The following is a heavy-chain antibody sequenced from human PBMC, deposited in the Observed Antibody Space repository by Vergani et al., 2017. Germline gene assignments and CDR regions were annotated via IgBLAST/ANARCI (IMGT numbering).Heavy chain of an antibody. CDR1: GFTFDDYA. CDR3: AKDSFLTRPFDY. V-gene: IGHV3-9*01. J-gene: IGHJ4*02. CDR2: ISWNSGSI. D-gene: IGHD6-6*01. Sequence: EVQLVESGGGLVQPRRSLRLSCAASGFTFDDYAMHWVRQAPGKGLEWVSGISWNSGSIGYADSVKGRFTITRDNAKNSLYLQMNSLRAEDTALYYFAKDSFLTRPFDYWGQGTLVTVSS.